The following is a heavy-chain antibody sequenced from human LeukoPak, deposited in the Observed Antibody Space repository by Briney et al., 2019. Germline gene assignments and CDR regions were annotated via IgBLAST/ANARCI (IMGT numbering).Heavy chain of an antibody. D-gene: IGHD2-21*01. CDR1: RFTFSSYA. CDR2: ISGSGVGT. Sequence: GGSLRLSCAASRFTFSSYAMSWVRQAPGKGLEWVSAISGSGVGTYYADSVKGRFTISRDNSWSTLYLQMNSLRADDTAVYYCAKDQVISGSEASDIWGQGTMVTVSS. J-gene: IGHJ3*02. CDR3: AKDQVISGSEASDI. V-gene: IGHV3-23*01.